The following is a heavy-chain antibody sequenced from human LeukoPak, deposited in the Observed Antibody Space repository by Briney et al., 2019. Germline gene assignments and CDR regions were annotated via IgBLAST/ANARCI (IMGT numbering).Heavy chain of an antibody. Sequence: SETLSLTCTVSGGSISSYYWSWIRQPPGKGLEWIGYIYYSGSTNYNPSLKSRVTISVDTSKNQFSLKLSSVTAADTAVYYCASYSISSGGYFDYWSQGTLVTVSS. CDR3: ASYSISSGGYFDY. D-gene: IGHD6-6*01. CDR2: IYYSGST. J-gene: IGHJ4*02. V-gene: IGHV4-59*08. CDR1: GGSISSYY.